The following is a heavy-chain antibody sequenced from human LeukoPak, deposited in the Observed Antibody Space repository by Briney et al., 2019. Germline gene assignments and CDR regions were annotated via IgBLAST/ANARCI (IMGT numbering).Heavy chain of an antibody. Sequence: ASVKVSCKASGYTFTGYYMHWVRQAPGQGLEWMGRINPNSGGTNYARKFRGRVTMTRDTSISTAYMELSRLRSDDTAVYYCASYGSGRDFDYWGQGTLVTVSS. CDR3: ASYGSGRDFDY. V-gene: IGHV1-2*06. J-gene: IGHJ4*02. D-gene: IGHD3-10*01. CDR2: INPNSGGT. CDR1: GYTFTGYY.